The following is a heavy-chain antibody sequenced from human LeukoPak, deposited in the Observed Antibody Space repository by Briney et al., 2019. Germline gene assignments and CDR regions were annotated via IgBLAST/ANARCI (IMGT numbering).Heavy chain of an antibody. CDR3: ARTLAAEIEVWSDGFLDY. D-gene: IGHD3-22*01. Sequence: GASVKVSCKASGFTFNAYNIHWVRQAPGQGLEWMGWINPNSGGTNYAQKFQGRVTMTRDTSISTAYMELSRLRSDDTAVYYCARTLAAEIEVWSDGFLDYWGLGTLVTVSS. J-gene: IGHJ4*02. CDR2: INPNSGGT. CDR1: GFTFNAYN. V-gene: IGHV1-2*02.